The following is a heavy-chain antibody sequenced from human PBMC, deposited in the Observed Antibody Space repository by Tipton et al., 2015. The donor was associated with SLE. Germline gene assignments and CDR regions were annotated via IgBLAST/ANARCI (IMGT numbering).Heavy chain of an antibody. CDR3: AREVYGRFPI. CDR2: IHSSGTT. Sequence: TLSLTCTVSGDSISSHFWSWIRQPPGKGLEWIGYIHSSGTTNYSPSLNSRVTMSVDTSKNQFSLRLTSVTAADSAVYYCAREVYGRFPIWGQGALVTVSS. D-gene: IGHD3-10*01. CDR1: GDSISSHF. J-gene: IGHJ4*02. V-gene: IGHV4-59*11.